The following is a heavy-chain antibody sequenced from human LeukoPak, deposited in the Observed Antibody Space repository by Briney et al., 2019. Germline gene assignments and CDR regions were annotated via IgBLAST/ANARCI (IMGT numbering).Heavy chain of an antibody. CDR3: ARGRHDYSNSEALYYMDV. CDR2: INASGGST. CDR1: GFTFSSYG. J-gene: IGHJ6*03. Sequence: KPGGSLRLSCAASGFTFSSYGMHWVRQAPGQGLEWMGIINASGGSTSYAQKFQGRVTMTRDTSTSTVYMELSSLRSEDTAVYYCARGRHDYSNSEALYYMDVWGKGTTVTVSS. V-gene: IGHV1-46*01. D-gene: IGHD4-11*01.